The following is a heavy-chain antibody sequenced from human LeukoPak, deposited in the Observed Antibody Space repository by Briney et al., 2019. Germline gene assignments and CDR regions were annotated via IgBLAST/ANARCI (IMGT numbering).Heavy chain of an antibody. CDR2: VTSGTGYM. Sequence: GGSLRLSCSASGFSFSSYTINWVRQAPGKGLEWVSCVTSGTGYMYYADSVKGRFTISRDNAKNSLYLQMNSLRAEDTAVYYCARVSFADGGYFDYWGQGSLVTVSS. V-gene: IGHV3-21*01. D-gene: IGHD2-15*01. J-gene: IGHJ4*02. CDR1: GFSFSSYT. CDR3: ARVSFADGGYFDY.